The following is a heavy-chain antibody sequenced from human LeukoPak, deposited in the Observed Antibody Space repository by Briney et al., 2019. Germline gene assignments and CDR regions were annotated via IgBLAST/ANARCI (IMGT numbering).Heavy chain of an antibody. CDR3: ARMGTGSWTRVGYGMDV. CDR1: GYTFTSYG. D-gene: IGHD6-13*01. J-gene: IGHJ6*02. V-gene: IGHV1-18*01. Sequence: ASVKVSCKASGYTFTSYGISWVRQAPGQGLEWMGWISAYNGNTNYAQKLQGRVTMTTDTSTSTAYMELSRLRSDDTAVYYCARMGTGSWTRVGYGMDVWGQGTTVTVSS. CDR2: ISAYNGNT.